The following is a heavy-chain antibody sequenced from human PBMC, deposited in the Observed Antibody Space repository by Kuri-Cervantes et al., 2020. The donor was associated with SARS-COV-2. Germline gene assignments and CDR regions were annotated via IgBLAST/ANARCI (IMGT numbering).Heavy chain of an antibody. J-gene: IGHJ4*02. CDR1: GFTFSAYA. CDR2: ISDSGINT. Sequence: GESLKISCAASGFTFSAYAMSWVRQALGRGLEWVSGISDSGINTYYPDSVRGRFTISRDNSKNMLYLQMHSLRVEDTAVYYCAKARPSGGYWGQGTLVTVSS. V-gene: IGHV3-23*01. D-gene: IGHD4-23*01. CDR3: AKARPSGGY.